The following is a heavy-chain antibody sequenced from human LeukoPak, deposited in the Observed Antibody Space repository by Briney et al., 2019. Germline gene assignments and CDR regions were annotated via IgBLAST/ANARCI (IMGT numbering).Heavy chain of an antibody. V-gene: IGHV3-7*01. J-gene: IGHJ4*02. CDR1: GFTFSSYW. CDR3: ARLNDWNFDY. CDR2: IKQDGSEK. Sequence: GGSLRLSCAASGFTFSSYWMSWVRQAPGKGLEWVASIKQDGSEKNYADSVKGRFTVSRDNAKNSLFLQMNSLRAEDTAVFYCARLNDWNFDYWGQGTLVTVSS. D-gene: IGHD1-1*01.